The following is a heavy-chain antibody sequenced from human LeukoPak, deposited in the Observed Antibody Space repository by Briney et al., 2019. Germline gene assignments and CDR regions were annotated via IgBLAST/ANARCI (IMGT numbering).Heavy chain of an antibody. V-gene: IGHV3-23*01. D-gene: IGHD2-2*01. Sequence: GGSLRLPCAASGFTFSSYAMSWVRQAPGKGLEWVSAISGSGGSTYYADSVKGRFTISRDNSKNTLYLQMNSLRAEDTAVYYCAKDAPVNIVVVPAANSWGQGTLVTASS. J-gene: IGHJ4*02. CDR1: GFTFSSYA. CDR2: ISGSGGST. CDR3: AKDAPVNIVVVPAANS.